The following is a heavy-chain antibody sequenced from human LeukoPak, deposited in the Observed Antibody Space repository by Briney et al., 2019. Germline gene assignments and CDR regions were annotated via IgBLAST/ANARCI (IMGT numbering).Heavy chain of an antibody. J-gene: IGHJ4*02. CDR1: GGSISSSSYY. CDR2: IYYSGST. D-gene: IGHD6-19*01. V-gene: IGHV4-39*07. Sequence: SETLSLTCTVSGGSISSSSYYWGWIRQPPGKGLEWFGSIYYSGSTYYNPSLKSRVTISVDTSKNQFSLKLSSVTAADTAVYYCARDRSVAGTIDYWGQGTLVTVSS. CDR3: ARDRSVAGTIDY.